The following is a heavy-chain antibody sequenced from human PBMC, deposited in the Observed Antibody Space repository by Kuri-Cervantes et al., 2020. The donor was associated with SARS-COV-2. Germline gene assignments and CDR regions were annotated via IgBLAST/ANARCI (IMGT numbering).Heavy chain of an antibody. CDR3: AVKPYFGPLD. CDR2: INHRGVT. J-gene: IGHJ1*01. D-gene: IGHD3/OR15-3a*01. Sequence: GSLRLSCTVSGDSIGSGSNFWSWIRKPAGKGLEWVGEINHRGVTNYNPSLGSRVRISADTAKNQFSLRLTSMTDADTAKYFCAVKPYFGPLDWGQGTVVTVSS. V-gene: IGHV4-61*10. CDR1: GDSIGSGSNF.